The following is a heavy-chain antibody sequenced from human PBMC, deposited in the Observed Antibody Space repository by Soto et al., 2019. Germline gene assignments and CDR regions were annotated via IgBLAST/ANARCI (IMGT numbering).Heavy chain of an antibody. V-gene: IGHV1-69*01. D-gene: IGHD1-26*01. J-gene: IGHJ4*02. Sequence: QVQLVQSGAEVKKPGSLVRVSCKASGDTFTSYIISWVRQAPGQGLEWMGGIIPIFGTPTYAQKFEGRVTITADASTSTAYLELSSLRSEDTAVYFCATDNYSGNYRFDYWGQGTLVTVSS. CDR1: GDTFTSYI. CDR3: ATDNYSGNYRFDY. CDR2: IIPIFGTP.